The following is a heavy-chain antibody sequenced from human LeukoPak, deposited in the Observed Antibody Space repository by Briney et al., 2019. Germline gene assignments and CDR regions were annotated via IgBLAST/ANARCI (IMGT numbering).Heavy chain of an antibody. CDR2: IQFDGNDK. CDR1: GFTFSNYG. Sequence: GGSLRLSCVVSGFTFSNYGMHWVRQAPGKGLEWVAFIQFDGNDKFYADSVQGRFTISRDNSKNTLYLQMNSLGTDDTAIYYCAEDQQLEPFHYWGRGTLVTVSS. V-gene: IGHV3-30*02. D-gene: IGHD1-1*01. CDR3: AEDQQLEPFHY. J-gene: IGHJ4*02.